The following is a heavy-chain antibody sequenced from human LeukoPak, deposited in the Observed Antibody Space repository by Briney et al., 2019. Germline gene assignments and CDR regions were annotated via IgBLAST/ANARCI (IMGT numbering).Heavy chain of an antibody. CDR1: GDIFTDDY. CDR3: ARGWQIHSSGGFVAP. Sequence: GSVRVSCKASGDIFTDDYVHWIREARGQGIDWMGLIDPNIGGTNFAQKFQGRVTMTRDTSTTTAYMELSRLSHDETAVYYCARGWQIHSSGGFVAPWGQGTLVTAYS. J-gene: IGHJ5*02. CDR2: IDPNIGGT. V-gene: IGHV1-2*02. D-gene: IGHD6-6*01.